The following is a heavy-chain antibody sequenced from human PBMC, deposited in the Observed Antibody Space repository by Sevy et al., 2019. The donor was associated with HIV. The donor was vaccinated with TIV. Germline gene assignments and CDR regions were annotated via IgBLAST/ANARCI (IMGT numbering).Heavy chain of an antibody. CDR1: GFTVSSNY. CDR2: IYSGGST. D-gene: IGHD2-21*02. V-gene: IGHV3-53*01. Sequence: GGSLRLSCAASGFTVSSNYMSWVRQAPGKGLEWVSVIYSGGSTYYEDSVKGRFTISKDNSKKTVYLQMNSLRAEDTAVYYGGREGAVAAKEGEDCWGQGTLVTVSS. CDR3: GREGAVAAKEGEDC. J-gene: IGHJ4*02.